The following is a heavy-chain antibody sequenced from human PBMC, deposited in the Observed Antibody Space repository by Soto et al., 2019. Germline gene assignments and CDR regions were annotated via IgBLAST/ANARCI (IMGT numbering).Heavy chain of an antibody. Sequence: GGSLRLSCAASGFTFTSYGMHWVRQAPGKGLEWVAVISYDGINRYYADSVKGRFTISRDNSKNTLYLQMNSLRAEDTAMYYCAKDLRTPGPSYYDSDYFLTRDSWGQGTLVTVSS. D-gene: IGHD3-22*01. J-gene: IGHJ4*02. CDR3: AKDLRTPGPSYYDSDYFLTRDS. CDR2: ISYDGINR. V-gene: IGHV3-30*18. CDR1: GFTFTSYG.